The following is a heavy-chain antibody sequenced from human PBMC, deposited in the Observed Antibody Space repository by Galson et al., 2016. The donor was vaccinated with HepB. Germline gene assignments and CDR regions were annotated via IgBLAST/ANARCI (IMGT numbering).Heavy chain of an antibody. Sequence: SVKVSCKASGGSFSDYVISWVRQAPGQGLEWMGGIIPMFGPPNYAQNFQGRVTMTADESTTTAYMELSSLRSEDTAVYYCARGADAAAFFEYWGQGTLVTVSS. CDR2: IIPMFGPP. D-gene: IGHD6-25*01. V-gene: IGHV1-69*13. J-gene: IGHJ4*02. CDR1: GGSFSDYV. CDR3: ARGADAAAFFEY.